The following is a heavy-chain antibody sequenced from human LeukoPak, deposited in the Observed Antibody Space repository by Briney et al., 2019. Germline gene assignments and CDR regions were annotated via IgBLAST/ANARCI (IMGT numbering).Heavy chain of an antibody. D-gene: IGHD4-23*01. V-gene: IGHV4-31*03. CDR3: ARGDYGGIVDY. CDR2: IYYSGST. Sequence: SQTLSLTCTVSGGSISSGGYYWSWIRQHPGKGLEWIGYIYYSGSTYYNPSLKSRVTISVDTSKNQLSLKLSSVTAADTAVYYCARGDYGGIVDYWGQGTLVTVSS. J-gene: IGHJ4*02. CDR1: GGSISSGGYY.